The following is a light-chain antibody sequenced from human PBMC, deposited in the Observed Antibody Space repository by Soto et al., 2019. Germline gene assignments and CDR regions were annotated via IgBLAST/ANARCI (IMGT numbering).Light chain of an antibody. CDR2: GAS. Sequence: EIVLTQSPGTMSLSPGDGATLSCRASQTVGNNYLAWYQQRPGQAPRLLIHGASSRATGIPDRFSGSGSGTECTLTCDRREPEEFAVYYCQQYGNLPRTFGQGTKL. CDR3: QQYGNLPRT. CDR1: QTVGNNY. V-gene: IGKV3-20*01. J-gene: IGKJ1*01.